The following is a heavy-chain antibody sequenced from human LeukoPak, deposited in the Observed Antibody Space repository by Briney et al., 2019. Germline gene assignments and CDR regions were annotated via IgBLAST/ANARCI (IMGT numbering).Heavy chain of an antibody. CDR3: ARGYCSSTSCPFDP. CDR1: GFTFSSYG. D-gene: IGHD2-2*01. Sequence: GGSLRLSCAASGFTFSSYGMHWVRQAPGKELEWVAVIWYDGSNKYYADSVKGRFTISRDNSKNTLYLQMNSLRAEDTAVYYCARGYCSSTSCPFDPWGQGTLVTVSS. V-gene: IGHV3-33*01. J-gene: IGHJ5*02. CDR2: IWYDGSNK.